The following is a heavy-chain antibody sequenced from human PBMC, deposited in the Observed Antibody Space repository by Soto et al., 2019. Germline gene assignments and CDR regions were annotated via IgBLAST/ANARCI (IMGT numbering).Heavy chain of an antibody. CDR3: ARVLALPYSSPIDY. Sequence: PGGSLRLSCAASGFTFSSYAMHWVRQAPGKGLEWVAVISYDGSNKYYADSVKGRFTISRDNSKNTLYLQMNSLRAEDTAVYYCARVLALPYSSPIDYWGQGTLVTVSS. J-gene: IGHJ4*02. CDR2: ISYDGSNK. D-gene: IGHD6-13*01. CDR1: GFTFSSYA. V-gene: IGHV3-30-3*01.